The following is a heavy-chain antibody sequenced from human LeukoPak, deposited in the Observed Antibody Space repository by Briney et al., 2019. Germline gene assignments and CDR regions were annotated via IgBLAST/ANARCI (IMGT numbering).Heavy chain of an antibody. CDR1: GGSISSSSYY. J-gene: IGHJ5*02. CDR3: ARDPSRYCSSTSCYDWFDP. Sequence: PSETLSLTCTVSGGSISSSSYYWGWIRQPPGKGLEWIGSIYYSGSTYYNPSLKSRVTISVDTSKNQFSLKLSSVTAADTAEYYCARDPSRYCSSTSCYDWFDPWGQGTLVTVSS. V-gene: IGHV4-39*07. D-gene: IGHD2-2*01. CDR2: IYYSGST.